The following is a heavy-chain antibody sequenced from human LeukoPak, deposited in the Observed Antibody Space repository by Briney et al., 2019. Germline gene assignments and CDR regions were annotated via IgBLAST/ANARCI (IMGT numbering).Heavy chain of an antibody. V-gene: IGHV3-21*01. CDR3: ARVVAAAADY. CDR2: ISSSSSYI. J-gene: IGHJ4*02. D-gene: IGHD6-13*01. Sequence: GGSLRLSCAASGFTFSSYSMNWVRQAPGKGLEWVTSISSSSSYIYYADSVKGRFTISRDNAKNSLYLQMNSLRAEDTAVYYCARVVAAAADYWGQGTLVTVSS. CDR1: GFTFSSYS.